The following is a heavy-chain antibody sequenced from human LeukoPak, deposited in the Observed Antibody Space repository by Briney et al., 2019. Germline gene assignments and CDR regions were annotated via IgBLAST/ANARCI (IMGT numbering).Heavy chain of an antibody. D-gene: IGHD3-10*01. V-gene: IGHV1-46*01. CDR1: GYTFTGYY. J-gene: IGHJ4*02. CDR2: INPSGGST. Sequence: ASVKVSCKASGYTFTGYYMHWVRQAPGQGLEWMGWINPSGGSTSYAQKFQGRVTMTRDTSTSTVYMELSSLRSEDTAVYYCARARRFGPSDYWGQGTLVTVSS. CDR3: ARARRFGPSDY.